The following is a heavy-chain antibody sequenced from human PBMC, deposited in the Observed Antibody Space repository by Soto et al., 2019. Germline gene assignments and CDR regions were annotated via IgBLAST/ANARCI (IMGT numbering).Heavy chain of an antibody. J-gene: IGHJ4*02. CDR2: ISSSSSTI. Sequence: EVQLVESGGGLVQPGGSLRLSCAASGFTFSSYSMNWVRQAPGKGLEWVSYISSSSSTIYYADSVKGRFTISRDNAKNSLYLQMNSLRAEDTAVYYCACQSSEWLLFASWGQGTLVTVSS. CDR1: GFTFSSYS. D-gene: IGHD5-12*01. V-gene: IGHV3-48*01. CDR3: ACQSSEWLLFAS.